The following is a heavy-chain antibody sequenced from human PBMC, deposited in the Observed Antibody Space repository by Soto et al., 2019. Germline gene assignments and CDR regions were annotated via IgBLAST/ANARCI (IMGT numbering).Heavy chain of an antibody. D-gene: IGHD3-22*01. CDR2: INPSGGST. Sequence: RASVKVSCKASGYTFTSYYMHWVRQAPGQGLEWMGIINPSGGSTSYAQKFQGRVTMTRDTSTSTVYMELSSLRSEDTAVYYCARGHYYDSSGYYHYFDYWGQGTLVTISS. CDR3: ARGHYYDSSGYYHYFDY. J-gene: IGHJ4*02. CDR1: GYTFTSYY. V-gene: IGHV1-46*01.